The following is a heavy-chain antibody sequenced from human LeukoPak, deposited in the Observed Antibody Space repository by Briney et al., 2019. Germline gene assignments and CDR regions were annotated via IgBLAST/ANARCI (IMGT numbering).Heavy chain of an antibody. Sequence: GGSLRLSCAASGFTFSTYSMNWVRQAPGKGLEGGSSISGSSSYIYYADSVKGRLTISRDNAKNSLHLQMNSLRAEDTAIYYCARRGSYLVMGGFDIWGQGTLVAVSS. CDR2: ISGSSSYI. V-gene: IGHV3-21*01. D-gene: IGHD3-10*01. J-gene: IGHJ3*02. CDR1: GFTFSTYS. CDR3: ARRGSYLVMGGFDI.